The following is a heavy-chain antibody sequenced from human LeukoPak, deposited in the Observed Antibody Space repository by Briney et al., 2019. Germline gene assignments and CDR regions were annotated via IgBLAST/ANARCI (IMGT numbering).Heavy chain of an antibody. V-gene: IGHV4-30-4*01. D-gene: IGHD2-21*02. CDR3: ARAKVVTATTNYFDY. CDR2: IYYSGST. Sequence: SQTLSLTCTVSGGSISSGDYYWSWIRQPPGKGLEWIGYIYYSGSTYYNPSLKSRVTISVDMSKNQFSLKLSSVTAADTAVYYCARAKVVTATTNYFDYWGQGTLVTVSS. CDR1: GGSISSGDYY. J-gene: IGHJ4*02.